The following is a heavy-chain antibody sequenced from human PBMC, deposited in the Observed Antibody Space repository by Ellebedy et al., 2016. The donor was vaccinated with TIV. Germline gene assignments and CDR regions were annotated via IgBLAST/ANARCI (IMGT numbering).Heavy chain of an antibody. Sequence: AASVKVSCKVSGYTLTELSMHWVRQAPGKGLQWMGGFDPEDGETIYAQKFQGRVTMTEDTSTDTAYMELSSLRSEDKAVYSFARNPPAYYDSSGYFGDYWGQGTLVTVSS. CDR3: ARNPPAYYDSSGYFGDY. CDR2: FDPEDGET. CDR1: GYTLTELS. J-gene: IGHJ4*02. D-gene: IGHD3-22*01. V-gene: IGHV1-24*01.